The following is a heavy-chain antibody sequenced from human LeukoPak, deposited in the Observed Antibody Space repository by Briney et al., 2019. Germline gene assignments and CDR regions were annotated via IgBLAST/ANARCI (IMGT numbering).Heavy chain of an antibody. CDR2: MNSNRGNT. J-gene: IGHJ4*02. Sequence: ASVKVSCKSSGYTLTRYDINWVRQATGQGLEGMGWMNSNRGNTGYAQKFQGRVTITRNTSISTAYMELSSLRSEDTAVYYCARGRHYYDSSSGGGYWGQGTLVTVSS. CDR1: GYTLTRYD. V-gene: IGHV1-8*03. D-gene: IGHD3-22*01. CDR3: ARGRHYYDSSSGGGY.